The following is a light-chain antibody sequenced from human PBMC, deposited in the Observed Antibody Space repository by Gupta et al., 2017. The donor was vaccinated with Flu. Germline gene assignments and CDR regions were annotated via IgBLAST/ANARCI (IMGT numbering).Light chain of an antibody. Sequence: SPATLSLSPGDRATLSCRASQSISRDLAWYQQKHGQTPRLLIYGASNRVTGIPARFSGSGSGTDFTLTISSLEPEDFAVYYCQQRSNWLTFGGGTKVEI. CDR1: QSISRD. J-gene: IGKJ4*01. CDR3: QQRSNWLT. CDR2: GAS. V-gene: IGKV3-11*01.